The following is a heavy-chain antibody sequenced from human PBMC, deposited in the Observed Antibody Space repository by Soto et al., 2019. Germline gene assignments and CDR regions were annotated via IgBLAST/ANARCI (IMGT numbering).Heavy chain of an antibody. CDR3: ARAGRPYYDFWSGYSSYNWFAP. J-gene: IGHJ5*02. Sequence: ASVKVSCKASGYTFTSYDINWVRQATGQGLEWMGWMNPNSGNTGYAQKFQGRVTMTRNTSISTAYMELSSLRSEDTAVYYCARAGRPYYDFWSGYSSYNWFAPWGQGTLVTVSS. CDR1: GYTFTSYD. D-gene: IGHD3-3*01. CDR2: MNPNSGNT. V-gene: IGHV1-8*01.